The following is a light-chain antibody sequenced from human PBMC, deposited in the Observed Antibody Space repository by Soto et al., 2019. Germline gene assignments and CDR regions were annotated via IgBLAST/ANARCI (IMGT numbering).Light chain of an antibody. V-gene: IGKV1-5*03. J-gene: IGKJ4*01. CDR3: QQYQSYSVS. CDR1: QNLNDW. Sequence: DIQMTQSPSTLSASVGDTVTITCRASQNLNDWLAWYQHKPGTAPKLLIYKASILDSGVPSRFSGSGSGTEFTLTISSLLPDDIATYYCQQYQSYSVSFGGGTKVEIK. CDR2: KAS.